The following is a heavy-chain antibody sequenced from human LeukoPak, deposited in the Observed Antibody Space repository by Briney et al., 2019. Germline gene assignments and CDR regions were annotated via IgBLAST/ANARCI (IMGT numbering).Heavy chain of an antibody. J-gene: IGHJ4*02. V-gene: IGHV3-23*01. CDR1: GFTFRGYA. CDR2: ISGSGGST. CDR3: AKVEGGDWLLTFDY. Sequence: GGSLRLSCAASGFTFRGYAMYWVRQAAGGGLEWVSAISGSGGSTYYADSVKGRFTISRDNSKNTLYLQMNSLRAEDTAVYYCAKVEGGDWLLTFDYWGQGTLVTVSS. D-gene: IGHD3-9*01.